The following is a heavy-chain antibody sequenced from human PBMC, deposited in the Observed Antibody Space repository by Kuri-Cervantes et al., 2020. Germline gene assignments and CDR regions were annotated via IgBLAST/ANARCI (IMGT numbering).Heavy chain of an antibody. D-gene: IGHD2-2*01. Sequence: SQTLSLTCAVYGGSLSGNYWSWIRQPPVRGLEWIGSLYYSGSTYYNPSLKSRVTISVETSKNQFSLKLSSVTAADTAVYYCARLDGTSSHYWGQGTLVTVSS. CDR1: GGSLSGNY. CDR3: ARLDGTSSHY. CDR2: LYYSGST. J-gene: IGHJ4*02. V-gene: IGHV4-59*08.